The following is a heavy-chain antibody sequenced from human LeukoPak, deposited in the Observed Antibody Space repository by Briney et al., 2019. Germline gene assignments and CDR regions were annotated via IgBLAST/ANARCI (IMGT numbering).Heavy chain of an antibody. CDR1: RYTFTNYA. J-gene: IGHJ4*02. V-gene: IGHV1-3*03. CDR3: ARAYSSSWPGPFFDY. D-gene: IGHD6-13*01. CDR2: INAGYGNT. Sequence: GASVKVSCKASRYTFTNYAIHWVRQAPGQRLEWMGLINAGYGNTRYSQEFQDRVTITRDTSASTTYMELSSLRSEDMALYYCARAYSSSWPGPFFDYWGQGSLVTVSS.